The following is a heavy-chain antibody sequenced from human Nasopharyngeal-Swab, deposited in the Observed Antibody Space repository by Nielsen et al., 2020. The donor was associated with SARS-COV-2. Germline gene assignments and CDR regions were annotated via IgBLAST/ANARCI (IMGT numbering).Heavy chain of an antibody. D-gene: IGHD3-10*01. Sequence: WIRQPPGKGLEWIGEIYHSGSTNYNPSLKSRVTISVDKSKNQFSLKLSSVTAADTAVYYCASSPLWFGEPEHGMDVWGQGTTVTVSS. CDR2: IYHSGST. CDR3: ASSPLWFGEPEHGMDV. V-gene: IGHV4-4*02. J-gene: IGHJ6*02.